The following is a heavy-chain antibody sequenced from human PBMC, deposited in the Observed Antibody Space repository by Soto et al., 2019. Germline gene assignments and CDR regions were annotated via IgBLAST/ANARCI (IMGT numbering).Heavy chain of an antibody. J-gene: IGHJ6*02. V-gene: IGHV1-24*01. D-gene: IGHD3-3*01. CDR1: GYTLTELS. CDR2: FDPEDGET. Sequence: ASVKVSCKVSGYTLTELSMHWVRQAPGKGLEWMGGFDPEDGETIYAQKFQGRVTMTEDTSTDTAYMELSSLRSEDTAVYYCATSTGYYDFWRAYYPGPDPNLYYYYGMDVWGQGTTVTVSS. CDR3: ATSTGYYDFWRAYYPGPDPNLYYYYGMDV.